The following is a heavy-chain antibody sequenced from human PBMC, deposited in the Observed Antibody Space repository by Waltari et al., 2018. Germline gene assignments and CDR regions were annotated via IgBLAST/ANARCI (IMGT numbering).Heavy chain of an antibody. Sequence: QVQLQESGPGLVKPSETLSLTCTVSGGSISSHYWSWIRQPPGKGLEWIGYIDYSGSTNYNPSRKSRVTIAVDTANNQFSLKLSSVTAADTAVYYCARAALYHNNYDFWSGPGPGRYGMDVWGQGTTVTGSS. V-gene: IGHV4-59*11. CDR1: GGSISSHY. CDR2: IDYSGST. J-gene: IGHJ6*02. CDR3: ARAALYHNNYDFWSGPGPGRYGMDV. D-gene: IGHD3-3*01.